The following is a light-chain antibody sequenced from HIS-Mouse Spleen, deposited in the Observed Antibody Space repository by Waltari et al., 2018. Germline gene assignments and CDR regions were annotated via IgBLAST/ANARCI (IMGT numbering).Light chain of an antibody. CDR3: QVWDSSSDHVV. V-gene: IGLV3-21*03. CDR2: DDS. Sequence: SYVLTQPPSVSVAPGKTARITCGGNNIGSESVHWYQQKPGQAPVLVVFDDSDRPPGIPERVSGSNAGNTATLTISGVEAGDEADYYCQVWDSSSDHVVFGGGTKLTVL. J-gene: IGLJ2*01. CDR1: NIGSES.